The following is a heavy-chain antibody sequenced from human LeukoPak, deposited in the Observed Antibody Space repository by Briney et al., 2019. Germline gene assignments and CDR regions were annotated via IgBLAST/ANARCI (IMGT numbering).Heavy chain of an antibody. Sequence: PGGSLRLSCTVSGFTVSSNSMSWIRQAPGKGLEWVSYISSSGSTIYYADSVKGRFTISRDNAKNSLYLQMNSLRAEDTAVYYCARGQWLVLSWGQGTLVTVSS. V-gene: IGHV3-11*01. CDR3: ARGQWLVLS. CDR2: ISSSGSTI. CDR1: GFTVSSNS. D-gene: IGHD6-19*01. J-gene: IGHJ4*02.